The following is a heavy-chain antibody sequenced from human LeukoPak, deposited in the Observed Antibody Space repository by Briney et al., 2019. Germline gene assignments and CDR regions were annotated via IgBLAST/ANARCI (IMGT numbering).Heavy chain of an antibody. Sequence: SETLSLTCAVYGGSFSGYYWSWIRQPPGKGLEWIGEINHSGSTNYNPSLKSRVTISVDTSKNQFSLKLSSVTAADTAVYYCARGVLGHNWFDPWGQGPLVTVSS. V-gene: IGHV4-34*01. CDR2: INHSGST. CDR1: GGSFSGYY. J-gene: IGHJ5*02. D-gene: IGHD3-16*01. CDR3: ARGVLGHNWFDP.